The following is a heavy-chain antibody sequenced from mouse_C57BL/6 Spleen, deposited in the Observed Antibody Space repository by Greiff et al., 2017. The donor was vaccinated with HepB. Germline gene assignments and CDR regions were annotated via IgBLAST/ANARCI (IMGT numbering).Heavy chain of an antibody. CDR3: ARNDGYYDWYFDV. CDR1: GFTFSDYG. V-gene: IGHV5-17*01. D-gene: IGHD2-3*01. Sequence: EVKVVESGGGLVKPGGSLKLSCAASGFTFSDYGMHWVRQAPEKGLEWVAYISSGSSTIYYADTVKGRFTISRYNAKNTLFLQMTSLRSEDTAMYYCARNDGYYDWYFDVWGTGTTVTVSS. J-gene: IGHJ1*03. CDR2: ISSGSSTI.